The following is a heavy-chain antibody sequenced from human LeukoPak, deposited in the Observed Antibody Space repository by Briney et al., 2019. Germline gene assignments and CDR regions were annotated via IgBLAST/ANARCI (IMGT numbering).Heavy chain of an antibody. J-gene: IGHJ6*04. CDR2: IIPIFGTA. D-gene: IGHD3-10*01. Sequence: ASVKVSCKASGGTFSSYAISWVRQAPGQGLEWMGGIIPIFGTANYAQKFQGRVTITADKSTSTAYMELSSLRSEDTAVYYCARGGLWVTMARGAPYGMDVWGKGTTVTVSS. CDR3: ARGGLWVTMARGAPYGMDV. V-gene: IGHV1-69*06. CDR1: GGTFSSYA.